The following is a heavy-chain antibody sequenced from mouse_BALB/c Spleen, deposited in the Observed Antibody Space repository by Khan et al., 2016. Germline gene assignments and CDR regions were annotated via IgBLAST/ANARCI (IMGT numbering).Heavy chain of an antibody. CDR3: ARGGPIWDYFDY. J-gene: IGHJ2*01. D-gene: IGHD4-1*01. CDR1: GYTFTSYW. Sequence: QVQLQQPGAELVKPGASVKLSCKASGYTFTSYWMHWVKQRPGQGLEWIGEINPSNGRTNYDEKFKTKATLTVDKSSSTAYMQLSSLTSEDSAVYYCARGGPIWDYFDYWGQGTTLTVSS. CDR2: INPSNGRT. V-gene: IGHV1S81*02.